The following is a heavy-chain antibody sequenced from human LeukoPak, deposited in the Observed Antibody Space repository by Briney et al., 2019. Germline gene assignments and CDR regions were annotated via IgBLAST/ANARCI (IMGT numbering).Heavy chain of an antibody. V-gene: IGHV3-30*04. CDR2: ISYDGSNK. CDR3: ARDSANYYDSSGYHVT. J-gene: IGHJ5*02. Sequence: PGGSLRLSCAASGFTSSSYAMHWVRQAPGKGLEWVAVISYDGSNKYYADSVKGRSTISRDNSKNTLYLQMNSLRAEDTAVYYCARDSANYYDSSGYHVTWGQGTLVTVSS. D-gene: IGHD3-22*01. CDR1: GFTSSSYA.